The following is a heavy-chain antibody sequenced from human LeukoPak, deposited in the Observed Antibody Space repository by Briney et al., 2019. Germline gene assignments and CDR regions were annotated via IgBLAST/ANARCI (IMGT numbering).Heavy chain of an antibody. D-gene: IGHD4-17*01. V-gene: IGHV4-39*07. CDR2: INHSGST. Sequence: SETLSLTCTVSGGSISSGSYYWRWIRQPPGKGREWIGEINHSGSTNYNPSLKSRVTISVDTSKNQFSLELSSVTAADTAVYYCARAGYGDSDFDYWGQGTLVTVSS. CDR1: GGSISSGSYY. CDR3: ARAGYGDSDFDY. J-gene: IGHJ4*02.